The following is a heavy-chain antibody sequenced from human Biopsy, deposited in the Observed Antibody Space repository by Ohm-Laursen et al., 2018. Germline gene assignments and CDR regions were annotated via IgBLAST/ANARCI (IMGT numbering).Heavy chain of an antibody. Sequence: ATQTLTLTCTVSGFSLSDPTMLVSWVRQPPGKALEWLGKIFSSDLTSYKTSLRSRLTISKDTSKSQVVLMMTDLDPVDTATYFCARTYVRNFRTDVWGQGTTVTVSS. J-gene: IGHJ6*02. CDR1: GFSLSDPTML. CDR2: IFSSDLT. CDR3: ARTYVRNFRTDV. D-gene: IGHD4-11*01. V-gene: IGHV2-26*01.